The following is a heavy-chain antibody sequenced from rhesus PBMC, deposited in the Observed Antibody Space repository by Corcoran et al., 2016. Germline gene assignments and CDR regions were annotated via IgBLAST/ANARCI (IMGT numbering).Heavy chain of an antibody. Sequence: QVQLQESGPGLVKPSETLSLTCAVSGGPISSNYWSGIRQPPGKGLEWFGYIYGSSESTYYNPSLKSRVTISTDTSKTQFSLKLSSVTAADTAVYYCAREVTYGSLFDYWGQGVLVTVSS. CDR3: AREVTYGSLFDY. CDR1: GGPISSNY. D-gene: IGHD4-4*01. CDR2: IYGSSEST. J-gene: IGHJ4*01. V-gene: IGHV4-160*01.